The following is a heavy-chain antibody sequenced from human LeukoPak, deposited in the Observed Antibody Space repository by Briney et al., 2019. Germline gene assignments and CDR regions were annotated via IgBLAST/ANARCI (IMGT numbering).Heavy chain of an antibody. D-gene: IGHD4-11*01. Sequence: PSETLSLTCTVSGGSITSYYWSWIRQPPGKALEWIGYIYYSGSTNYNPSLKSRVTISVDTSKNQFSLKLSSVTAADTAVYYCARHLYSNYNHYGIDVWGKGTTHPVSS. CDR3: ARHLYSNYNHYGIDV. CDR2: IYYSGST. V-gene: IGHV4-59*08. CDR1: GGSITSYY. J-gene: IGHJ6*04.